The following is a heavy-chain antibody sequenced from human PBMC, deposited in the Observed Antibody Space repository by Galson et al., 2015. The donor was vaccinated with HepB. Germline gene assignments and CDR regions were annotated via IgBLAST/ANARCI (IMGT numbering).Heavy chain of an antibody. CDR1: GGSVTRGGGS. CDR2: IYHSGIT. D-gene: IGHD3-9*01. Sequence: TLSLTCTVSGGSVTRGGGSWSWVRQPPGGGLEWIGFIYHSGITFYSPSLRSRVSISMDRSENRFSLNLRSVTAADTAVYFCTSGGPRYFVWIQVWGRGALVTVSS. CDR3: TSGGPRYFVWIQV. J-gene: IGHJ4*02. V-gene: IGHV4-30-2*01.